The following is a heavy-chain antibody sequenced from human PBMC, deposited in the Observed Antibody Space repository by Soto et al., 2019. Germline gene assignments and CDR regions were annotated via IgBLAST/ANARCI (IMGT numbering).Heavy chain of an antibody. D-gene: IGHD3-10*01. CDR3: ARRTSSDYYGMDV. Sequence: PGESLKISCKGSGYSFTGYWISWVRQMPGKGLEWMGRIDPGDSDTRYSPSFQGQVTISADKSISTAYLQWSSLKASDTAMYYCARRTSSDYYGMDVWGQGTTVTVSS. CDR1: GYSFTGYW. V-gene: IGHV5-51*01. J-gene: IGHJ6*02. CDR2: IDPGDSDT.